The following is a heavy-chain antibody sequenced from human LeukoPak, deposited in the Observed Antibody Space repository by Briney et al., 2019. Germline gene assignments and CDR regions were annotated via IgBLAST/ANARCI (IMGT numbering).Heavy chain of an antibody. Sequence: ASVKVSCKASGYIFTNYYLHWVRQAPGQGLEWMGIINPNGGTSYAQKFQGRVTMTRDTSTSTVYMELRSLRSDDTAVYYCARERPPRYSSSWYYWFDPWGQGTLVTVSS. V-gene: IGHV1-46*01. CDR2: INPNGGT. CDR1: GYIFTNYY. CDR3: ARERPPRYSSSWYYWFDP. J-gene: IGHJ5*02. D-gene: IGHD6-13*01.